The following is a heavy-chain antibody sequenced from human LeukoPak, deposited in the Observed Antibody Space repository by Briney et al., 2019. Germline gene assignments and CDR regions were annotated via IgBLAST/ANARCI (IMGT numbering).Heavy chain of an antibody. Sequence: GASVKVSCKVSGYTLTELSMHWVRQAPGKGLEWMGGFDPEDGETIYAQKFQGRVTMTEDTSTDTAYMELSSLRSEDTAVYYCATAAGIAVAGTLDYWGRGTLVTVSS. J-gene: IGHJ2*01. D-gene: IGHD6-19*01. V-gene: IGHV1-24*01. CDR2: FDPEDGET. CDR3: ATAAGIAVAGTLDY. CDR1: GYTLTELS.